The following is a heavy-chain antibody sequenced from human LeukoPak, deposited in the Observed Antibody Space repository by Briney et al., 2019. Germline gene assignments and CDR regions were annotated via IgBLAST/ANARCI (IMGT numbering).Heavy chain of an antibody. Sequence: KPSETLSLTCTVSGGSISSSSYYWGWIRQPPGKGLEWIGSIYYSGSTYYNPSLKSRVTISVDTSKNQFSLKLSSVTAADTAVYYCARGGLGFGDSAPNSNWFDPWGQGTLVTVSS. CDR3: ARGGLGFGDSAPNSNWFDP. V-gene: IGHV4-39*07. CDR2: IYYSGST. J-gene: IGHJ5*02. CDR1: GGSISSSSYY. D-gene: IGHD3-10*01.